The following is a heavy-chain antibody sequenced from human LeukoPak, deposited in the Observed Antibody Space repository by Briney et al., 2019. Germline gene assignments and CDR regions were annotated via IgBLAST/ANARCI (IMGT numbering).Heavy chain of an antibody. J-gene: IGHJ5*02. CDR3: ARNRYYYGSGNYGVPNWFDP. D-gene: IGHD3-10*01. Sequence: PSETLSLTCTVSGGSISSSSYYWGWIRQPPGTGLEWIGSIYYSGSTYYNPSLKSRVTISVDTSKNQFSLKLSSVTAADTAVYYCARNRYYYGSGNYGVPNWFDPWGQGTLVTVSS. CDR1: GGSISSSSYY. CDR2: IYYSGST. V-gene: IGHV4-39*01.